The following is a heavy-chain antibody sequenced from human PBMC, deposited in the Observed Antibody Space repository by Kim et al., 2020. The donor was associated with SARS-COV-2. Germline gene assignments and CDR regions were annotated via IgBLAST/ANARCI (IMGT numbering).Heavy chain of an antibody. CDR3: ARGQWLVSEKAFDI. D-gene: IGHD6-19*01. J-gene: IGHJ3*02. CDR1: GFTFSSYA. CDR2: ISYDGSNK. Sequence: GGSLRLSCAASGFTFSSYAMHWVRQAPGKGLEWVAVISYDGSNKYYADSVKGRFTISRDNSKNTLYLQMNSLRAEDTAVYYCARGQWLVSEKAFDIWGQGTMVTVSS. V-gene: IGHV3-30-3*01.